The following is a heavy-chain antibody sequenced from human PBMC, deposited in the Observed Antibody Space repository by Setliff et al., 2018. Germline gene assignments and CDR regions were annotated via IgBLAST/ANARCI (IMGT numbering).Heavy chain of an antibody. V-gene: IGHV4-4*07. CDR2: IYTDGST. CDR3: ARVTGFLYMDV. Sequence: PSETLSLTCTVSGGSFSTHYWSWIRQSAGKGLECIGRIYTDGSTKYNPSLNSRVTLSIDTSKNQFSLRLSSVTAADTAVYFCARVTGFLYMDVWGKGTTVTVSS. CDR1: GGSFSTHY. J-gene: IGHJ6*03. D-gene: IGHD3-3*01.